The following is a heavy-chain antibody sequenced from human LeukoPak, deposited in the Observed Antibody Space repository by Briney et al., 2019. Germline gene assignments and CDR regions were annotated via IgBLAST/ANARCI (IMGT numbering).Heavy chain of an antibody. J-gene: IGHJ4*02. Sequence: GGSLRLSCTASGFTVSTNYMSWVRQAPGKGLEWVSLIYSGDNTYYADSVKGRFTISRDNSKNTLYLQMNSLRAEDTAVYYCAYQGHSSSRPYYFDYWGQGTLVTVSS. CDR2: IYSGDNT. CDR1: GFTVSTNY. D-gene: IGHD6-6*01. V-gene: IGHV3-66*01. CDR3: AYQGHSSSRPYYFDY.